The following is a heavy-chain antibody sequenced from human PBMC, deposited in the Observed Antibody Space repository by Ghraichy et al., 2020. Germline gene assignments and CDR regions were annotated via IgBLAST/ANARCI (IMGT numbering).Heavy chain of an antibody. D-gene: IGHD1-26*01. CDR2: IYYSGTT. J-gene: IGHJ4*02. V-gene: IGHV4-39*01. CDR1: GGSISSSDYY. CDR3: VRHRERVGATDH. Sequence: SETLSLTCTVSGGSISSSDYYWGWLRQPPGKGLEWVGSIYYSGTTYYNPSLKSRVTISVDTSRDQFSLTVSSVTAADTAIYYCVRHRERVGATDHWGQGTLVIVSS.